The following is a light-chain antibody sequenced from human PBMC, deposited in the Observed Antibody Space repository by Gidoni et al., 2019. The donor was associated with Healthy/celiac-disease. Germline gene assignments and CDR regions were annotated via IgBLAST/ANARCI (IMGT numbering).Light chain of an antibody. CDR1: QSLLHSNGYNY. J-gene: IGKJ4*01. CDR2: LGS. CDR3: MQAIQTPPT. Sequence: DIVMTYSPLSLPVTPGEPASISCRSSQSLLHSNGYNYLDWYLQKPGQSPQLLIYLGSNRASGVPDRFSGSGSGTDFTLKISRVEAEDVGVYYCMQAIQTPPTFGGGTKVEIK. V-gene: IGKV2-28*01.